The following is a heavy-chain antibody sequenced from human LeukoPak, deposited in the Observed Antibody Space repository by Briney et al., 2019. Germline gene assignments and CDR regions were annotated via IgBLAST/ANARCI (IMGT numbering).Heavy chain of an antibody. CDR1: GYTFTGYY. CDR3: ARLEMATTDDAFDI. V-gene: IGHV1-2*02. Sequence: ASVKVSCKASGYTFTGYYMHWVRQAPGQGLEWMGWINPNSGGTNYAQKFQGRVTMTRDTSISTAYMELSRLRSDDTAVYYCARLEMATTDDAFDIWGQGTMVTVSS. J-gene: IGHJ3*02. CDR2: INPNSGGT. D-gene: IGHD5-24*01.